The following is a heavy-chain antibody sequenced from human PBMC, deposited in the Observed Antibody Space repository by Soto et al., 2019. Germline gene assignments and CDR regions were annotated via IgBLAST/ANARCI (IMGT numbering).Heavy chain of an antibody. J-gene: IGHJ6*01. D-gene: IGHD2-21*01. CDR2: ISSSSSYI. CDR3: ARDPLIGNTDYGLDV. V-gene: IGHV3-21*01. Sequence: GGSLRLSCAASGFTFSSYSMNWVRQAPGKGLEWVSSISSSSSYIYYADSVKGRFTISRDNAKNSLYLQVTSLRAEDTAVYYCARDPLIGNTDYGLDVWGQGTTVTVSS. CDR1: GFTFSSYS.